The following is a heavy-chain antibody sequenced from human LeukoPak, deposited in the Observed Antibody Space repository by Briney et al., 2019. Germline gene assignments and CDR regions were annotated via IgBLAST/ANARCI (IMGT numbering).Heavy chain of an antibody. CDR1: GFTVSSNY. Sequence: RPGGSLRLSCAASGFTVSSNYMSWVRQAPGKGLEWVSVIYSGGSTYYADSVKGRFTISRDNSKNTLYLQMNSLRAEDTAVYYCARDRITMVRGVGSYYYGMDVWGQGTTSPSP. D-gene: IGHD3-10*01. CDR3: ARDRITMVRGVGSYYYGMDV. CDR2: IYSGGST. J-gene: IGHJ6*02. V-gene: IGHV3-66*01.